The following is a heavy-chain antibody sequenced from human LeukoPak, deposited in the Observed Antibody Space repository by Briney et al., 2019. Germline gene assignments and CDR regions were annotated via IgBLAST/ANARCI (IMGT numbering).Heavy chain of an antibody. D-gene: IGHD2-8*02. CDR3: ARVLVEYAFDI. V-gene: IGHV4-59*01. Sequence: SETLSLTCTVSGGSISSYYWSWIRQPPGKGLERIGYIYYSGSTNYNPSLKSRVTISVDTSKNQFSLKLSSVTAADTAVYYCARVLVEYAFDIWGQGTMVTVSS. CDR2: IYYSGST. J-gene: IGHJ3*02. CDR1: GGSISSYY.